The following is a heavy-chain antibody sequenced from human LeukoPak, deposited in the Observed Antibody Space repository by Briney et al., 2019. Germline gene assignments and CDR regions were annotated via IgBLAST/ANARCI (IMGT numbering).Heavy chain of an antibody. D-gene: IGHD5-18*01. Sequence: SETLSLTCTVSGGSISSGGYYWSWIRQHPGKGLEWIGYIYYSGSTYYNPSLKSRVTISVDTSKNQFSLKLSSVTAADTAVYYCARALYSYGYAESFDYWGQGNLVTVSS. J-gene: IGHJ4*02. CDR2: IYYSGST. CDR3: ARALYSYGYAESFDY. V-gene: IGHV4-31*03. CDR1: GGSISSGGYY.